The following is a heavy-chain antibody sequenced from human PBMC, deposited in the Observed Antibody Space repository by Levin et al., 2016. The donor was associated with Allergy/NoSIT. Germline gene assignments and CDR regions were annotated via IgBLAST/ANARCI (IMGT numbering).Heavy chain of an antibody. CDR3: ARGIAVAGLVWFDP. Sequence: WIRQPPGKGLEWVAVIWYDGSNKYYADSVKGRFTISRDNSKNTLYLQMNSLRAEDTAVYYCARGIAVAGLVWFDPWGQGTLVTVSS. J-gene: IGHJ5*02. V-gene: IGHV3-33*01. CDR2: IWYDGSNK. D-gene: IGHD6-19*01.